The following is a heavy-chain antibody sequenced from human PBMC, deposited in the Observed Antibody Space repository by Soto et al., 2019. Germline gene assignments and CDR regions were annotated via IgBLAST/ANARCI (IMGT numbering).Heavy chain of an antibody. J-gene: IGHJ5*02. D-gene: IGHD3-3*01. Sequence: SVKVSCKASGGTFSSYAISWVRQAPGQGLEWMGGIIPIFGTANYAQKFQGRVTITADKSTSTAYMELSSLRSEDTAVYYCVRDPSATIFGVVEFDPWGQGTLVTVSS. CDR2: IIPIFGTA. CDR1: GGTFSSYA. V-gene: IGHV1-69*06. CDR3: VRDPSATIFGVVEFDP.